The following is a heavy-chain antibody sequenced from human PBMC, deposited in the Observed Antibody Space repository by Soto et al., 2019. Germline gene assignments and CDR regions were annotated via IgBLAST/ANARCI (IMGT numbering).Heavy chain of an antibody. Sequence: QVQLVQSGAEVKKPGASVKVSCKASGYTFTSYDINWVRQATGQGLEWMGWMNPNSGNTGCAQKFQGRVAMTRNTSISTAYMELSSLGYEDTAVYYCARGELTTSPEFRHWGQGTLVTVSS. V-gene: IGHV1-8*01. CDR3: ARGELTTSPEFRH. CDR2: MNPNSGNT. J-gene: IGHJ1*01. D-gene: IGHD4-17*01. CDR1: GYTFTSYD.